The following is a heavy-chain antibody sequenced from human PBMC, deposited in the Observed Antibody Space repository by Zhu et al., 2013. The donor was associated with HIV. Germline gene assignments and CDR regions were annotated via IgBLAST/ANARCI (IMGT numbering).Heavy chain of an antibody. CDR3: ARELSYDFWSGRDAFDI. V-gene: IGHV1-18*01. D-gene: IGHD3-3*01. Sequence: QVQLVQSGAEVKKPGASVKVSCKASGYTFTSYGISWVRQAPGQGLEWMGWISAYNGNTNYAQKLQGRVTMTTDTSTSTAYMELRSLRSDDTAVYYCARELSYDFWSGRDAFDIWGQGTMVTVSS. CDR1: GYTFTSYG. CDR2: ISAYNGNT. J-gene: IGHJ3*02.